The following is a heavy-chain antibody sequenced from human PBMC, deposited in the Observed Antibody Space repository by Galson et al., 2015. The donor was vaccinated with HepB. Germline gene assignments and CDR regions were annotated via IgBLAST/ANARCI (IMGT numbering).Heavy chain of an antibody. J-gene: IGHJ4*02. V-gene: IGHV3-30*18. CDR1: GFTFSSYG. CDR3: AKGGPVVVTAILNY. CDR2: ISYDGSNK. Sequence: SLRLSCAASGFTFSSYGMHWVRQAPGKGLEWVAVISYDGSNKYYADSVKGRFTISRDNSKNTLYLQMNSLRAEDTAVYYCAKGGPVVVTAILNYWGQGTLVTVSS. D-gene: IGHD2-21*02.